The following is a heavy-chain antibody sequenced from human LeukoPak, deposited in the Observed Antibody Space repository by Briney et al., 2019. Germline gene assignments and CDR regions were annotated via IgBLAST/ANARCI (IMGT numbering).Heavy chain of an antibody. J-gene: IGHJ6*02. CDR3: ARANYYTLDV. D-gene: IGHD2-8*01. V-gene: IGHV5-51*01. Sequence: GESLKISCQASGYNFTNYWIGWVRQMPGKGLEWMGIIYPGDSDTRYSPSFQGQVTISADRSISTAYLQWSSLKASDTAIYYCARANYYTLDVWGQGTTVTVSS. CDR2: IYPGDSDT. CDR1: GYNFTNYW.